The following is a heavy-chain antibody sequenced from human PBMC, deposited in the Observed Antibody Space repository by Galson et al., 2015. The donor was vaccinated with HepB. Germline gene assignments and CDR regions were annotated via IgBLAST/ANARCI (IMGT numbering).Heavy chain of an antibody. J-gene: IGHJ6*02. D-gene: IGHD1-26*01. CDR3: ARGGPKDTTSPSGDHYYFYYGLDV. CDR2: INPNNGGA. V-gene: IGHV1-2*02. Sequence: SVKVSCKASGFTFTVYHMHWVRQAPGQGLEWMGWINPNNGGANYAQKFQGRVSMTRDTSMNTVFLEVTRLKFNDTAVYYCARGGPKDTTSPSGDHYYFYYGLDVWGQGTTVTVS. CDR1: GFTFTVYH.